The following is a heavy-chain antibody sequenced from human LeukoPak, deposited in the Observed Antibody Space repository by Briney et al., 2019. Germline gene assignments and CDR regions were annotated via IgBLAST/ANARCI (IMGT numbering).Heavy chain of an antibody. CDR2: MNPNSGNT. V-gene: IGHV1-8*01. CDR1: GYTFTSYD. J-gene: IGHJ1*01. D-gene: IGHD6-6*01. Sequence: AASVKVSCKASGYTFTSYDINWVRQATGQGLEWMGWMNPNSGNTGYAQKFQGRVTMTRNTSISTAYMELSSLRSEDTAVYYCARDRRIAARLRYFQHWGQGTLVTVSS. CDR3: ARDRRIAARLRYFQH.